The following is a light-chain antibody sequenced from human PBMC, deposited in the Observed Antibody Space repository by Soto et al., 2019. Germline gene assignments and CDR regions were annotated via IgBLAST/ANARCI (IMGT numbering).Light chain of an antibody. Sequence: QSALTQPASVSGSPGQSITISCTGTSSDVGGYNYVSWYQQHPGKAPKLIIYDVSNRPSGVSNRFSGSKSGNTASLTISGLQAADEADYYCSSYTSSSTLDLVFGGGTKVTVL. CDR3: SSYTSSSTLDLV. V-gene: IGLV2-14*01. CDR2: DVS. J-gene: IGLJ2*01. CDR1: SSDVGGYNY.